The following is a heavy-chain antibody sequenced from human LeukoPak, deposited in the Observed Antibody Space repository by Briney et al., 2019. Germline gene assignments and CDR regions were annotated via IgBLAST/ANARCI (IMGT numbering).Heavy chain of an antibody. Sequence: ASETLSLTCAVYGGSFSGYYWSWIRQPPGKGLEWIGEINHSGSTNYNPSLKSRVTISVDTSKNQFSLKLSSVTAADTAVYYCASRTHITMTPSYGMDVWGQGTTVTVSS. V-gene: IGHV4-34*01. J-gene: IGHJ6*02. CDR3: ASRTHITMTPSYGMDV. D-gene: IGHD3-22*01. CDR2: INHSGST. CDR1: GGSFSGYY.